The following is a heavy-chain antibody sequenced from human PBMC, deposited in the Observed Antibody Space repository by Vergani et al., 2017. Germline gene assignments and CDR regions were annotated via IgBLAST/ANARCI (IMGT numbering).Heavy chain of an antibody. CDR2: ISYDGSNK. CDR1: GFTFSSYG. CDR3: AKTLSSGWYVVDY. V-gene: IGHV3-30*18. Sequence: QVQLVESGGGVVQPGRALRLSCAASGFTFSSYGMHWVRQAPGKGLEWVAVISYDGSNKYYADSVNVRITISRDKSKNTLYLQMNSLRAEDTAVYYCAKTLSSGWYVVDYWGQGTLVTVSS. D-gene: IGHD6-19*01. J-gene: IGHJ4*02.